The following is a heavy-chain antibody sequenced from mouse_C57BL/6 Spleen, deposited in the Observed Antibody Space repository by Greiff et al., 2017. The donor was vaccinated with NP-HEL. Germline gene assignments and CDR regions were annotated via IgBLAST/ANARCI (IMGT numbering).Heavy chain of an antibody. CDR3: ARGGNCDY. CDR1: GYSFTGYY. CDR2: INPSTGGT. V-gene: IGHV1-42*01. Sequence: VQLQQSGPELVKPGASVKISCKASGYSFTGYYMNWVKQSPEKSLEWIGEINPSTGGTTYNQKFKAKATLTVDKSSSTAYMQLKSLTSEDSAVYYCARGGNCDYWGQGTTLTVSS. J-gene: IGHJ2*01.